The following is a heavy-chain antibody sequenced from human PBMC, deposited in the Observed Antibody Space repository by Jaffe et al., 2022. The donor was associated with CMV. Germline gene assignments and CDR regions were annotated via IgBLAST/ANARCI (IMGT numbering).Heavy chain of an antibody. D-gene: IGHD5-12*01. CDR3: ARVDSGYGAHGDRGQTRPIPQNE. CDR1: GFSISSYE. CDR2: ISGSGSTI. J-gene: IGHJ4*02. Sequence: EVQVVESGGGLVQPGGSLRLSCAASGFSISSYEMNWVRQAPGKGLEWVAYISGSGSTIYYADSVKGRFTISRDNAKNSLYLQMNSLRAEDTALYYCARVDSGYGAHGDRGQTRPIPQNEWGQGTLVTVSS. V-gene: IGHV3-48*03.